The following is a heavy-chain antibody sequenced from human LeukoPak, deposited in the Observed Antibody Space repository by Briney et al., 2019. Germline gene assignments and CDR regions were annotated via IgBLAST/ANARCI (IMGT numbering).Heavy chain of an antibody. J-gene: IGHJ6*02. D-gene: IGHD1-26*01. V-gene: IGHV3-9*01. Sequence: GGSLRLSCAASGFAFDDYAVHWVRQAPGKGLDWVSGLTWNSRSIGYADSVKGRFTISRDNVKNSLYLQMNSLRAEDTALYYCAKDKGSGSYKIADNYYYYGMDVWGQGTTVTVSS. CDR3: AKDKGSGSYKIADNYYYYGMDV. CDR1: GFAFDDYA. CDR2: LTWNSRSI.